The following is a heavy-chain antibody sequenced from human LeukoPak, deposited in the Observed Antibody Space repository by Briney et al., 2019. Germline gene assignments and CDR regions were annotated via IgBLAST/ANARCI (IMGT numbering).Heavy chain of an antibody. CDR2: INHSGST. J-gene: IGHJ4*02. V-gene: IGHV4-34*01. CDR1: GVSFSGYY. D-gene: IGHD3-10*01. Sequence: MASETLSLTCAVYGVSFSGYYWSWIRQPPGKGLEWIGEINHSGSTNYNPSLKSRVTISVDTSKNQFSLKLSSVTAADPAVYYCARGQHYYGSADYWGRGTLVTVSS. CDR3: ARGQHYYGSADY.